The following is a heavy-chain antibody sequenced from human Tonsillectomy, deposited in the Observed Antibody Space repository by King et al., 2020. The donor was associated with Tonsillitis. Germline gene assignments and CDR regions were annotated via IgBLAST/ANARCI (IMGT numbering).Heavy chain of an antibody. Sequence: QLVQSGAEVKKPGASVKVSCKASGYTFTGYYMHWVRQAPGQGLEWMGWINPNSGGTNYAQKFQGRVTMTRDTSISTAYMELSRLRSDETAVYYCARATYYYDSIYWFDPWGQGTLVTVSS. D-gene: IGHD3-22*01. CDR1: GYTFTGYY. CDR3: ARATYYYDSIYWFDP. V-gene: IGHV1-2*02. CDR2: INPNSGGT. J-gene: IGHJ5*02.